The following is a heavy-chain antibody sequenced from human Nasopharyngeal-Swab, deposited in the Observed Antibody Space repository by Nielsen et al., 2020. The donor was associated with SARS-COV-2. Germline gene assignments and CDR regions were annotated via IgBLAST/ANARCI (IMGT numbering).Heavy chain of an antibody. J-gene: IGHJ6*02. CDR3: ARDPPEKISSSWYRYYYYGMDV. CDR2: IKQDGSEK. V-gene: IGHV3-7*01. Sequence: GGSLRLSCAASGFTFSSYWMSWVRQAPGKGLEWVANIKQDGSEKYYVDSVKGRFTISRDNAKNSLYLQMNSLRAEDTAVYYCARDPPEKISSSWYRYYYYGMDVWGQGTTVTVSS. CDR1: GFTFSSYW. D-gene: IGHD6-13*01.